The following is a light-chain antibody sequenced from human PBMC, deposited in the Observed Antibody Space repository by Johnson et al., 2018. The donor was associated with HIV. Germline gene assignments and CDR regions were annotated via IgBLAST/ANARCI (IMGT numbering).Light chain of an antibody. V-gene: IGLV1-51*01. CDR2: DNN. Sequence: QSVLTQPPSVSAAPGQKVTISCSGSSSNIGNNYVSWYQQLPGTAPKLLIYDNNKRPSRIPARFSGSKSGTSATLGITGLQTGDEADYYCATWDTGLSAGRVFGTGTKVTGL. J-gene: IGLJ1*01. CDR1: SSNIGNNY. CDR3: ATWDTGLSAGRV.